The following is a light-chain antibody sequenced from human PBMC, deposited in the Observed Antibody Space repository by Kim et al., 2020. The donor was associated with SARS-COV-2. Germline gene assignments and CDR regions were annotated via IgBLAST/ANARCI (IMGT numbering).Light chain of an antibody. V-gene: IGKV3-15*01. CDR1: QSIASS. Sequence: VSSGERATLSCRASQSIASSLAWYQQKPGQAPRLLIYGASTRATGISARFSGSGSGTEFTLTLSSLQSEDFAVYYCQQYNSWPLTFGQGTRLEIK. CDR3: QQYNSWPLT. CDR2: GAS. J-gene: IGKJ5*01.